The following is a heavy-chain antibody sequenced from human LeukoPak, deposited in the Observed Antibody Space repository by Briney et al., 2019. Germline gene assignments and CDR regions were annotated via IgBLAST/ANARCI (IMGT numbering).Heavy chain of an antibody. CDR3: ARYNSYGFRSIDY. Sequence: SETLSLTCTVSGGSISSYYWSWIRQPPGKGLEWIGYIYYSGSTNYNPSLKSRVTISVDTSKNQFSLKLSSVTAADTAVYYCARYNSYGFRSIDYWGQGTLVTVSS. V-gene: IGHV4-59*01. CDR1: GGSISSYY. CDR2: IYYSGST. D-gene: IGHD5-18*01. J-gene: IGHJ4*02.